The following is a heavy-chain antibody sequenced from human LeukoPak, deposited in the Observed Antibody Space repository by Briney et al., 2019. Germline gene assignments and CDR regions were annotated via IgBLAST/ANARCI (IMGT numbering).Heavy chain of an antibody. Sequence: PGGSLRLSCTASGFTFSTYWMTWVRQAPGKGLEWVATMDQDGSKKYYLDSVKGRFSVSRDNAKNSLYLQLNSLSAEDTGVYYCARGRDYGDYVDYWGQAPLVTVSS. V-gene: IGHV3-7*01. CDR1: GFTFSTYW. CDR2: MDQDGSKK. D-gene: IGHD4-17*01. J-gene: IGHJ4*02. CDR3: ARGRDYGDYVDY.